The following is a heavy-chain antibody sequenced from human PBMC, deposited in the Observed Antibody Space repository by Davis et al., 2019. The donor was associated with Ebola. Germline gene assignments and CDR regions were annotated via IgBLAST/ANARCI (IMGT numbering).Heavy chain of an antibody. J-gene: IGHJ4*02. Sequence: GESLEISCAASGFTFSSYAMNWVRQAPGKGLEWVSGISGSGASTYYADSVKGRFTISRDNSKNTLYLQMNSLRADDTAVYYCAKGLGASDWYAFDYWGQRALVTVSS. V-gene: IGHV3-23*01. D-gene: IGHD6-19*01. CDR3: AKGLGASDWYAFDY. CDR2: ISGSGAST. CDR1: GFTFSSYA.